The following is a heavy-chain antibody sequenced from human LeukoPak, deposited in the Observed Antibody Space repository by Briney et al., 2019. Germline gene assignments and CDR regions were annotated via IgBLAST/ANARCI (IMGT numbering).Heavy chain of an antibody. J-gene: IGHJ4*02. CDR2: IDPSDSYT. CDR1: GYTFTSYW. Sequence: GESLKISCKGSGYTFTSYWISWVRQMPGKGLEWMGKIDPSDSYTIYSPSFQGHVTISGDKSIRTVYLHWSSLQASDTAIYYCARQPGIAVADPFDFWGQGTLVTVSS. CDR3: ARQPGIAVADPFDF. D-gene: IGHD6-19*01. V-gene: IGHV5-10-1*01.